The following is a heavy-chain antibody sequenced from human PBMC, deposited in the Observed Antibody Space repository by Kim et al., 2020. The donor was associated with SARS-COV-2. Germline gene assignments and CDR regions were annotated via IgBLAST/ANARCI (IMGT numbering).Heavy chain of an antibody. D-gene: IGHD1-26*01. CDR3: ARALEREFDY. Sequence: GGSLRLSCAASGCTFSSYDMHWVRQAPGKGLEWVAVISYDGSNNYYADSVKGRFIIIRDNSKNTLYLQMNSLRAEDTAVYYCARALEREFDYWGQGTLVT. CDR1: GCTFSSYD. CDR2: ISYDGSNN. V-gene: IGHV3-30*04. J-gene: IGHJ4*02.